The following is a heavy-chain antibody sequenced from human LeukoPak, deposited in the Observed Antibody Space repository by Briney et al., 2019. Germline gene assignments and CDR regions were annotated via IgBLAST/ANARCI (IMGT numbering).Heavy chain of an antibody. CDR1: GGSFSNYY. D-gene: IGHD6-19*01. Sequence: SETLSLTCAVYGGSFSNYYWSWIRQPPGKGLGWIGEINHSGSTNYNPSLKSRVTMSVNTSKNQFSLNLTSVAAADTAVYYCARVKRTSGWYAGYWSQGTLVTVSS. CDR3: ARVKRTSGWYAGY. J-gene: IGHJ4*02. CDR2: INHSGST. V-gene: IGHV4-34*01.